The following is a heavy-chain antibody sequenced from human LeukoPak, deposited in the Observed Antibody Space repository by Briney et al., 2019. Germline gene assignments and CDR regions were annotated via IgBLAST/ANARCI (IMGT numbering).Heavy chain of an antibody. Sequence: PSATLSLTCTVAGGSISSYYWSCIRQPAGKGVEWIGRVYTSGGTNYNPSLKSRVTMSVDTSKNHFSLKLSSVKAADTAVYYCAIDRLYFDWLLDAFDIWGQGTMVTVSS. D-gene: IGHD3-9*01. CDR2: VYTSGGT. CDR1: GGSISSYY. J-gene: IGHJ3*02. CDR3: AIDRLYFDWLLDAFDI. V-gene: IGHV4-4*07.